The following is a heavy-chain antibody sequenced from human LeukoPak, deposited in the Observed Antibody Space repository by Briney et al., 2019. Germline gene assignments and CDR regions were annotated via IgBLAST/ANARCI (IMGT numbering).Heavy chain of an antibody. CDR2: IYSAGGT. J-gene: IGHJ6*02. CDR3: AKAASSSWPSYYYGMDV. Sequence: GGSLRLSCAASGFIVASNHMSWVRQAPGKGLEWVSVIYSAGGTYSADSVRGRFIIPRDSSKSTLYLQMDNLRVDDTAVYYCAKAASSSWPSYYYGMDVWGQGTTVTVSS. D-gene: IGHD6-13*01. CDR1: GFIVASNH. V-gene: IGHV3-53*01.